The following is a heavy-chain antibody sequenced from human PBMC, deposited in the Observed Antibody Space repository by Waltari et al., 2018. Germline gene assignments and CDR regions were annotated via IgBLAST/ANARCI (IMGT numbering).Heavy chain of an antibody. CDR3: AKENNDLLCDS. V-gene: IGHV3-30*18. CDR1: GFSFSSYG. J-gene: IGHJ5*01. CDR2: IGHDGSLK. Sequence: QVQLEESGGGVVQPGRSLRLSCEASGFSFSSYGRHWVRQAPGKGLEWVAVIGHDGSLKYYADSVRGRFTISRDNSKNTLFLEMNSLRGEDTAVYYCAKENNDLLCDSWGQGTQVTVSS. D-gene: IGHD2-15*01.